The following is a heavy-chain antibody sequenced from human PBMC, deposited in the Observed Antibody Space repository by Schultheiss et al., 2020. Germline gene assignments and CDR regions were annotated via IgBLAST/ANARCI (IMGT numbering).Heavy chain of an antibody. CDR2: IIPIFGTA. Sequence: KVSCKASGGTFSSYAITWVRQAPGQGLEWMGGIIPIFGTANYAQKFQGRVTITADESTSTAYMELSTLKSDDTAVYYCARDIAARRGRFDLWGQGTLVTVSS. CDR1: GGTFSSYA. J-gene: IGHJ4*02. CDR3: ARDIAARRGRFDL. V-gene: IGHV1-69*01. D-gene: IGHD6-6*01.